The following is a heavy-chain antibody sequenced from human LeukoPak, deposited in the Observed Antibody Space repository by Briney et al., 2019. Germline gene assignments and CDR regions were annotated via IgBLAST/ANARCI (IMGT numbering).Heavy chain of an antibody. CDR2: LYSGGYA. V-gene: IGHV3-66*01. CDR1: GFIVSTNY. CDR3: ARDDLIN. J-gene: IGHJ4*02. D-gene: IGHD3/OR15-3a*01. Sequence: GGSLRLSCAASGFIVSTNYMSWVRQAPGKGLEWVSVLYSGGYANYADSVKGRFTISRDNSKNTLYLQMNSLRAEDIAVYYCARDDLINWGQGTLVTVSS.